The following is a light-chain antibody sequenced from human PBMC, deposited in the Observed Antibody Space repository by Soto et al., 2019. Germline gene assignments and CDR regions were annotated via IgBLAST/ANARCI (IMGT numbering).Light chain of an antibody. J-gene: IGKJ3*01. Sequence: EIVLTQSPGILSLSPGERATLSCGASQSISSSFLAWYQQKPGQAPRLLIYGASSRAAGIPDRFSGSGSETDFTLTISRLEPEDFAVYYCQQYDNSPITFGPGTKVDIK. V-gene: IGKV3-20*01. CDR1: QSISSSF. CDR3: QQYDNSPIT. CDR2: GAS.